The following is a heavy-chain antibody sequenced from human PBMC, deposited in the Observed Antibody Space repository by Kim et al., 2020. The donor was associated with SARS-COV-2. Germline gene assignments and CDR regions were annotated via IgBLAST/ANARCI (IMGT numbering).Heavy chain of an antibody. J-gene: IGHJ4*02. CDR3: TTDFGYYDSSGYSPVDY. CDR1: GFTFSNAW. D-gene: IGHD3-22*01. V-gene: IGHV3-15*01. CDR2: IKSKTDGGTT. Sequence: GGSLRLSCAASGFTFSNAWMSWVRQAPGKGLEWVGRIKSKTDGGTTDYAAPVKGRFTISRYDSKNTLYLQMNSLKTEDTAVYYCTTDFGYYDSSGYSPVDYWGQGTLVTVSS.